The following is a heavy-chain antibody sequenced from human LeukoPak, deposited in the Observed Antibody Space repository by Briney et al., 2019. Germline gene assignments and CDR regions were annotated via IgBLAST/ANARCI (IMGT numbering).Heavy chain of an antibody. CDR2: INPSGST. J-gene: IGHJ4*02. Sequence: SETLSLTCAVYGGSFSGYYWTWIRQPPGKGLEWIGEINPSGSTNYNPSLKSRVTISVDMSKNQISLKLSSVTATDTAVYYCARGRYFDYWGQGTLVTVSS. CDR3: ARGRYFDY. CDR1: GGSFSGYY. V-gene: IGHV4-34*01.